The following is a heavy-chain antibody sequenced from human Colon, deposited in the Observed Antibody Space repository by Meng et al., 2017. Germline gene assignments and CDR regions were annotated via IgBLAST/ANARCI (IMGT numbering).Heavy chain of an antibody. CDR2: ISSSGSTI. J-gene: IGHJ6*02. Sequence: GESLKISCAASGFTFSSYVMNWVRQAPGKGLEWVSYISSSGSTIYYADSVKGRFTISRNNAKNSLYLQMNSLRAEDTAVYYCARARITYYYYGMDVWGQGTTVTVSS. CDR3: ARARITYYYYGMDV. V-gene: IGHV3-48*03. CDR1: GFTFSSYV.